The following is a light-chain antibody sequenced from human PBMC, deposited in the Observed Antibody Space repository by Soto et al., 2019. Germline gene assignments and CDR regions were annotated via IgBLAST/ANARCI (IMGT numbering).Light chain of an antibody. CDR2: EVS. V-gene: IGLV2-14*01. CDR1: SSDVGGYNY. CDR3: SSYTSSSTYV. J-gene: IGLJ1*01. Sequence: QSVLNQPASVSGSPGQSITISCTGTSSDVGGYNYVSWYQKHPGKAPKLMIYEVSNRPSGVSNRFSGSKSGNTASLTISGLQAEDEADYYCSSYTSSSTYVFGTGTKVTVL.